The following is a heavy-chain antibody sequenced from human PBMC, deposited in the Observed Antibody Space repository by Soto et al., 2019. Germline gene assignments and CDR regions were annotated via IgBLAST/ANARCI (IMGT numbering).Heavy chain of an antibody. J-gene: IGHJ4*02. D-gene: IGHD6-25*01. Sequence: EVQLVESGGGLVKPGGSLRLSRAASGFTFSSYSMNWVRQAPGKGLEWVSSISSSSSYIYYADSVKGRFTISRDNAKNSLYLQMNSLRAEDTAVYYCARDSSSGLDYWGQGTLVTVSS. CDR2: ISSSSSYI. CDR1: GFTFSSYS. CDR3: ARDSSSGLDY. V-gene: IGHV3-21*01.